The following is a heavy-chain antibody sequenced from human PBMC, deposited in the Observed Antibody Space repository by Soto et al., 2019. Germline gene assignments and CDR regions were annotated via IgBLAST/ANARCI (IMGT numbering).Heavy chain of an antibody. CDR1: VFTVISNY. J-gene: IGHJ6*02. CDR2: IYSGGST. CDR3: ARDRTYYDILTGYYTLFGMDV. V-gene: IGHV3-53*01. D-gene: IGHD3-9*01. Sequence: GWSLRLSCASSVFTVISNYMRWVRQAPGKGLEWVSVIYSGGSTYYADSVKGRFTISRDNSKNTLYLQMNSLRAEDTAVYYCARDRTYYDILTGYYTLFGMDVWGQGTTVTVSS.